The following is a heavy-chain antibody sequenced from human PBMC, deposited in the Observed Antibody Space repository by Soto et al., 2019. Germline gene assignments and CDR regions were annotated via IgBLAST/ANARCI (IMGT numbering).Heavy chain of an antibody. D-gene: IGHD2-15*01. Sequence: WTWIRQPPGKGLEWIGYISYSGSTNYNPSLNSRVTISAETSKNQFSLRLNSVTAADTAVYYFARRNSGGNWLGPWGQGTLGTVS. CDR3: ARRNSGGNWLGP. V-gene: IGHV4-61*07. J-gene: IGHJ5*02. CDR2: ISYSGST.